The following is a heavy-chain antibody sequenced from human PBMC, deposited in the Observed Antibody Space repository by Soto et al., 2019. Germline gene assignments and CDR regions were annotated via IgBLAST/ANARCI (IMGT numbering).Heavy chain of an antibody. J-gene: IGHJ6*02. V-gene: IGHV3-21*01. CDR2: ISSSSSYI. CDR3: ARKLGRIAVAGTHYYYPMDV. Sequence: KPGGSLRLSCAASGFTFSSYSMNWVRQAPGKGLEWVSSISSSSSYIYYADSVKGRFTISRDNAKNSLYLQMNSLRAEDTAVYYCARKLGRIAVAGTHYYYPMDVWGQGTTVTVSS. CDR1: GFTFSSYS. D-gene: IGHD6-19*01.